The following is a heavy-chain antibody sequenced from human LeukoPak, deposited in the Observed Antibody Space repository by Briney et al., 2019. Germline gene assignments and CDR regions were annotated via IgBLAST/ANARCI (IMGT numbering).Heavy chain of an antibody. Sequence: SETLSLTCTVSGGSISSSSYYWGWIRQPPGKGLEWIGEINHSGSTNYNPSLKSRVTISVDTSKNQFSLKLSSVTAADTAVYYCAIQYQLLRRQRNYYYYGMDVWGQGTTVTVSS. J-gene: IGHJ6*02. V-gene: IGHV4-39*01. CDR1: GGSISSSSYY. CDR3: AIQYQLLRRQRNYYYYGMDV. D-gene: IGHD2-2*01. CDR2: INHSGST.